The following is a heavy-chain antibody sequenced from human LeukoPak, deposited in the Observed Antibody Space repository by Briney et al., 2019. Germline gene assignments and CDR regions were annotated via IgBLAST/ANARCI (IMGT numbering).Heavy chain of an antibody. D-gene: IGHD2-15*01. CDR3: AKDGLPGGAFDI. CDR2: IKQDGSEK. Sequence: GGSLRLSCAASGFTFSSYWMSWVRQAPGKGLEWVANIKQDGSEKYYVDSVKGRFTISRDNAKNSLYLQMNSLRAKDTAVCYCAKDGLPGGAFDIWGQGTMVTVSS. J-gene: IGHJ3*02. CDR1: GFTFSSYW. V-gene: IGHV3-7*03.